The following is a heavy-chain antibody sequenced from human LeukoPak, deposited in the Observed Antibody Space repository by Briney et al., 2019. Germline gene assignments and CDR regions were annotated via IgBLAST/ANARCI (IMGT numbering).Heavy chain of an antibody. Sequence: HGESLKISCKGSGYSFTSYWIGWGRQMPGKGLEWMAMIYPGDSDTRYSPSFQGQVTVSADKSISTAYLQWSSLKASDTAMYYCARRGGSALYAVFDYWGQGNLVIVSS. D-gene: IGHD6-19*01. CDR3: ARRGGSALYAVFDY. J-gene: IGHJ4*01. CDR2: IYPGDSDT. CDR1: GYSFTSYW. V-gene: IGHV5-51*01.